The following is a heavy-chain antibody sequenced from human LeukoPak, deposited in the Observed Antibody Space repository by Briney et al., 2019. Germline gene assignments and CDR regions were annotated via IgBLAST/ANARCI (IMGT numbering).Heavy chain of an antibody. CDR3: ARAVGYCSSTSCYARYYYYYGMDV. CDR1: GYSFTSYW. CDR2: IYPGDSDT. D-gene: IGHD2-2*01. V-gene: IGHV5-51*01. J-gene: IGHJ6*02. Sequence: GESLKISCKGSGYSFTSYWIGWVRQMPGKGLEWMGIIYPGDSDTRYSPSFQGQVTISADKSISTAYLQWSSLKASDTAMYYCARAVGYCSSTSCYARYYYYYGMDVWGQGTTVTVSS.